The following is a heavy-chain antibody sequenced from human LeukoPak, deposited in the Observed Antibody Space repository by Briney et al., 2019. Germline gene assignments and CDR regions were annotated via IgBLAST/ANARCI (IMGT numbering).Heavy chain of an antibody. CDR1: GFTFSDYY. Sequence: GGSLRLSCAASGFTFSDYYMSWIRQAPGKGLEWVSYISSSGSTIYYADSVKGRFTISRDNAKNSLYLQMNSLRAEDTAVYYCARDNYDSTAIGDWFDPWGQGTLVTVSS. J-gene: IGHJ5*02. CDR3: ARDNYDSTAIGDWFDP. CDR2: ISSSGSTI. V-gene: IGHV3-11*01. D-gene: IGHD3-22*01.